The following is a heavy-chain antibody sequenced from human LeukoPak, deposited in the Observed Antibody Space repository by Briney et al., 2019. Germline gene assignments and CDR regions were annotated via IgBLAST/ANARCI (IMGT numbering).Heavy chain of an antibody. CDR3: ARGWSGYSYGYRFDY. CDR1: GGTFSSYA. J-gene: IGHJ4*02. V-gene: IGHV1-69*06. CDR2: IIPIFGTA. D-gene: IGHD5-18*01. Sequence: ASVKVSCKASGGTFSSYAISWVRQAPGQGLEWMGGIIPIFGTANYAQKFQGRVTITADKSTSTAYMELSSLRSEDTAVYYCARGWSGYSYGYRFDYWGQGTLVTVSS.